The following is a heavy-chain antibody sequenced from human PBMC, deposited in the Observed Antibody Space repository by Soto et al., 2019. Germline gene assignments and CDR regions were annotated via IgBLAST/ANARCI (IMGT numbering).Heavy chain of an antibody. CDR2: IDPSDSYT. Sequence: GESLRVSCEGSGYSFTSYWMSWVRQMPGKGLEWMGRIDPSDSYTNYSPSFQGHVTISADKSISTAYLQWSSLKASDNAMYYCARRAKYYYDSSGYYPSDVWGQGTTVTVSS. CDR1: GYSFTSYW. CDR3: ARRAKYYYDSSGYYPSDV. D-gene: IGHD3-22*01. J-gene: IGHJ6*02. V-gene: IGHV5-10-1*01.